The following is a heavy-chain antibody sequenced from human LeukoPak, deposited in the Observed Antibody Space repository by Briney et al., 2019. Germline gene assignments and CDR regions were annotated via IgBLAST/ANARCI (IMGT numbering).Heavy chain of an antibody. CDR1: GASISRNY. D-gene: IGHD5-18*01. CDR3: GRRGYRYGYRLDY. J-gene: IGHJ4*02. CDR2: INYIKSS. Sequence: SDTLSLTCTVSGASISRNYWSWIRQPTGKGRVAGGYINYIKSSHFNPSLKSPVTLSVDTSKKLFFLKVYSVTAARPGVFLRGRRGYRYGYRLDYWGQRTLVTVSS. V-gene: IGHV4-59*08.